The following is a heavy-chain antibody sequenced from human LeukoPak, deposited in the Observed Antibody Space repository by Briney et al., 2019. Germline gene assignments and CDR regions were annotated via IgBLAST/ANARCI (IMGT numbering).Heavy chain of an antibody. CDR3: AKKGQADDNGKPD. V-gene: IGHV3-23*01. J-gene: IGHJ4*02. D-gene: IGHD1-1*01. Sequence: GGSLRLSCAASGFTFSNAWMSWVRQAPGKGLECVSAIRRGVGSTYYADSVKGRFTISRDNSKNTLHLQMNNLRADDTAVYYCAKKGQADDNGKPDWGQGTLVTVSS. CDR1: GFTFSNAW. CDR2: IRRGVGST.